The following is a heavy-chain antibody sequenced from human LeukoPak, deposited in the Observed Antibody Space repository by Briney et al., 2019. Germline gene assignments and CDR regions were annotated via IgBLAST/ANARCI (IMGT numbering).Heavy chain of an antibody. CDR2: INPNSGGT. V-gene: IGHV1-2*06. CDR1: GYTFTGYY. D-gene: IGHD1-26*01. J-gene: IGHJ5*02. CDR3: ARAPYSGRGFDL. Sequence: ASVKVSCKASGYTFTGYYMHWVRQAPGQGLGWMGRINPNSGGTNYAQKVQGRVTMTRDTSISTAYMELSRLRSDDTAVYYCARAPYSGRGFDLWGQGTLVTVSS.